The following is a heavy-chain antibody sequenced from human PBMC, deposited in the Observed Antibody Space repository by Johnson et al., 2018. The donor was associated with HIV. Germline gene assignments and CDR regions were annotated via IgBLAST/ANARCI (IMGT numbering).Heavy chain of an antibody. V-gene: IGHV3-13*01. D-gene: IGHD3-16*01. CDR2: IGTLSDT. J-gene: IGHJ3*02. Sequence: VQLVESGGGFVQPGGSLRLSCVASGFNFRTYDMHWVRQAPGKGLEWVSAIGTLSDTFYPDSVKGRFTVSRENAKNSLYLQMNSLRAEDTAVYFCAREDTPFGSRHEGDPFDIWGQGTMVTVSS. CDR1: GFNFRTYD. CDR3: AREDTPFGSRHEGDPFDI.